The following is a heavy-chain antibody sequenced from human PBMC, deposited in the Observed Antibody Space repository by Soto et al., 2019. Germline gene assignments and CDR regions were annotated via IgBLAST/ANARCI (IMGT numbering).Heavy chain of an antibody. J-gene: IGHJ4*02. D-gene: IGHD5-18*01. V-gene: IGHV4-61*01. Sequence: PSETLSLTCTVSGDSVSSDNYYWTWIRQPPGKGLEWIGYIYSSGSTNSNPSLKSRVTISLDTSSNQFSLKLTSVTAADTAVYYCARDIRGYSRAFDYWGQGTLVTVSS. CDR3: ARDIRGYSRAFDY. CDR2: IYSSGST. CDR1: GDSVSSDNYY.